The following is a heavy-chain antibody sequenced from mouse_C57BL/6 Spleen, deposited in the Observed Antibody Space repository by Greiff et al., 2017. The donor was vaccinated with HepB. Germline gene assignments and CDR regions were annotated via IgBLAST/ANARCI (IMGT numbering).Heavy chain of an antibody. CDR1: GYTFTSYG. CDR2: IYPRSGNT. CDR3: ARYGNYASYYAMDD. J-gene: IGHJ4*01. Sequence: QVQLQQSGAELARPGASVKLSCKASGYTFTSYGISWVKQRTGQGLEWIGEIYPRSGNTYYNEKFKGKATLTADKSSSTAYMELRSLTSEDSAVYFCARYGNYASYYAMDDWGQGTSVTVSS. D-gene: IGHD2-1*01. V-gene: IGHV1-81*01.